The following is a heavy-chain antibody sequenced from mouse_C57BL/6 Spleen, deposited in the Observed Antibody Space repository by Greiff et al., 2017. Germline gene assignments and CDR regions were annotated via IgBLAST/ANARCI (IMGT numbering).Heavy chain of an antibody. V-gene: IGHV5-17*01. Sequence: EVKLVESGGGLVKPGGSLKLSCAASGFTFSDYGMHWVRQAPEKGLEWVAYISSGSSTIYYADTVKGRFTISRDNAKNTLFLQMSSLWSEDTAMYYCATPTGDYWGQGTTLTVSS. CDR2: ISSGSSTI. D-gene: IGHD4-1*02. CDR1: GFTFSDYG. CDR3: ATPTGDY. J-gene: IGHJ2*01.